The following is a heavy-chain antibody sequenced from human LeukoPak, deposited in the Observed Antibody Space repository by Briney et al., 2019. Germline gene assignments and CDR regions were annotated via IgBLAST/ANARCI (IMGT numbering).Heavy chain of an antibody. CDR1: GGSFSGYY. Sequence: SETLSLTCAVYGGSFSGYYWSWIRQPPGKGLEWIGEINHSGSTYYKSSLKSRVTISVDTSKNQFSLKLSSVTAADTAVYFCARYSSSWYVLSLWGQGTLVTVSS. D-gene: IGHD6-13*01. V-gene: IGHV4-34*01. CDR2: INHSGST. J-gene: IGHJ4*02. CDR3: ARYSSSWYVLSL.